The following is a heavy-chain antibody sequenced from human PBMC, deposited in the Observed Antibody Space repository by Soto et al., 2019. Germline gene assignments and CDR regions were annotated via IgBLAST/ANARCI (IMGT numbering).Heavy chain of an antibody. D-gene: IGHD6-13*01. J-gene: IGHJ4*02. Sequence: SATLSLTCAVYGGSFSGYYWSWIRQPPGKGLEWIGEINHSGSTNYNPSLKSRVTISVDTSKNQFSLKLSSVTAADTAVYYCARGRIVVAAAGITSYFDYWGQGTLVTVSS. CDR3: ARGRIVVAAAGITSYFDY. CDR1: GGSFSGYY. CDR2: INHSGST. V-gene: IGHV4-34*01.